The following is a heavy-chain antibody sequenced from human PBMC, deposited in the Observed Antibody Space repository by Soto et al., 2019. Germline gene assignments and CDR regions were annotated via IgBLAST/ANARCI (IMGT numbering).Heavy chain of an antibody. CDR1: GYTFTSYD. D-gene: IGHD6-19*01. CDR3: ARGISSGWYGKRYYYYGMDV. CDR2: MNPNSGNT. Sequence: GASVKVSCKASGYTFTSYDINWVRQATGQGLELMGWMNPNSGNTGYAQKFQGRVTMTRNTSISTAYMELSSLRSEDTAVYYCARGISSGWYGKRYYYYGMDVWGQGTTVTVSS. J-gene: IGHJ6*02. V-gene: IGHV1-8*01.